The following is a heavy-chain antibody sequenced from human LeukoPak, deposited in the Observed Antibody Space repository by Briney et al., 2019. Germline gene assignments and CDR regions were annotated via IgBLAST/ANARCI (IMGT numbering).Heavy chain of an antibody. V-gene: IGHV3-74*03. Sequence: GGSLRLSCAASGFSFSNYWMCWVRQAPGKGLVCVSRINSDGSTTTYADSVKGRFTISRDNAKNTLYLQMNSLRAEDSALYYCARIRESLGLGAFDTWGQGTMVTVSS. CDR2: INSDGSTT. D-gene: IGHD7-27*01. CDR1: GFSFSNYW. J-gene: IGHJ3*02. CDR3: ARIRESLGLGAFDT.